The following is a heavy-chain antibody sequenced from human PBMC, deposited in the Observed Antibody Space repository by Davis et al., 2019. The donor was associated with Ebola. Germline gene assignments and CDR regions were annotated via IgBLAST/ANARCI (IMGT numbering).Heavy chain of an antibody. CDR1: GFTFTTYP. V-gene: IGHV3-23*01. CDR2: ISGSGVTT. J-gene: IGHJ3*01. D-gene: IGHD3-10*02. CDR3: TTSYVGIVYASDV. Sequence: GGSLRLSCEASGFTFTTYPMSWVRQAPGKGLEWVSIISGSGVTTYYADSVKGRFTILRDNSKNTVYLQLDRLRVEDTATYYCTTSYVGIVYASDVWGQGSKVVVSS.